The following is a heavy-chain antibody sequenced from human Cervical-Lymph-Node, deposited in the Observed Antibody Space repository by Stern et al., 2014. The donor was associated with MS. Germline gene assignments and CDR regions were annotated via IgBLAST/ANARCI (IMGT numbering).Heavy chain of an antibody. Sequence: QVQLQQWGAGLLKPSETLSLTCAVYGGSFSGYYWSWIRQPPGKGLEWIGEINHSGSTNYNPSLKSRVTISVDTSKNQFSLKLSSVTAADTAVYYCAVKSSTRPYNWFDPWGQGTLVTVSS. J-gene: IGHJ5*02. CDR2: INHSGST. CDR3: AVKSSTRPYNWFDP. D-gene: IGHD2-2*01. V-gene: IGHV4-34*01. CDR1: GGSFSGYY.